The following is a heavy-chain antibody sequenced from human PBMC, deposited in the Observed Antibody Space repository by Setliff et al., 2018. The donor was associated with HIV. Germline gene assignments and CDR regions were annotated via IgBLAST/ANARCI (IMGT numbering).Heavy chain of an antibody. CDR1: GFTFSGYS. CDR2: ISSNSGEI. V-gene: IGHV3-21*04. CDR3: ARGNWNSPLKVGDAFHI. Sequence: GGSLRLSCAASGFTFSGYSMNWVRQAPGKGLEWVSSISSNSGEIFYAESLKGRFTISRDNPKNSLYLQMNSLRSEDTAVYYCARGNWNSPLKVGDAFHIWGQGTMVTVSS. D-gene: IGHD1-1*01. J-gene: IGHJ3*02.